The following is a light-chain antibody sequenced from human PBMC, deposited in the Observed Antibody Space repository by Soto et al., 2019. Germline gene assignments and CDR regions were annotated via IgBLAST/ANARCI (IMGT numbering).Light chain of an antibody. Sequence: DIQMTQSPSSLSASVGDRITITCRARESVGNWLAWYQRKPGKAPKLLIYAATTLQSGVPSRFSGSRSGTVFSLTVSSLQPEDFATYYCQQANSFPLSFGGGTKVDIK. CDR1: ESVGNW. J-gene: IGKJ4*01. V-gene: IGKV1D-12*01. CDR3: QQANSFPLS. CDR2: AAT.